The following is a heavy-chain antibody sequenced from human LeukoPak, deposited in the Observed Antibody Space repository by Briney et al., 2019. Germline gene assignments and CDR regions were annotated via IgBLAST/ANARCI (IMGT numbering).Heavy chain of an antibody. CDR3: GRHGGAFEM. CDR1: GFTFSSYG. Sequence: PGESLRLSCAASGFTFSSYGINWVRQAPGKGLEWVSSIDVGSYAYYANSVKGRFTISRDNAKNSLYLQMNSLRVEDTAVYYCGRHGGAFEMWGQGTMVTVSS. V-gene: IGHV3-21*01. CDR2: IDVGSYA. J-gene: IGHJ3*02.